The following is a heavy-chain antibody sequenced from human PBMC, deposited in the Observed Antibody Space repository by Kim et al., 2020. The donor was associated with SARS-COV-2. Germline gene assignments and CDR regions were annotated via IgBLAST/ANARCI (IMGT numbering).Heavy chain of an antibody. V-gene: IGHV4-31*02. Sequence: PSLKSRVTISGDTSKNQFSLKLGSVTAADTAVYYCAGDNGVGDPDAFDICGQGTMVTVSS. J-gene: IGHJ3*02. D-gene: IGHD3-16*01. CDR3: AGDNGVGDPDAFDI.